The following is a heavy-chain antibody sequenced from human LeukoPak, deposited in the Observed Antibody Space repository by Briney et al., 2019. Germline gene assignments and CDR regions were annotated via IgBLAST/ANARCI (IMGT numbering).Heavy chain of an antibody. CDR2: ISSSSSTI. D-gene: IGHD5-18*01. CDR3: ARDKSGTAMGPGFDY. J-gene: IGHJ4*02. CDR1: GFTFSSYS. V-gene: IGHV3-48*04. Sequence: GGSLRLSCAASGFTFSSYSMNWVRQAPGKGLEWVSYISSSSSTIYYADSVKGRFTISRDNAKNSLYLQMNSLRAEDTAVYYCARDKSGTAMGPGFDYWGQGTLVTVSS.